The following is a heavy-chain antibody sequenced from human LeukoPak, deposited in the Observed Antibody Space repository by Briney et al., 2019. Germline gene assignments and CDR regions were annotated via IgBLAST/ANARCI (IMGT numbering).Heavy chain of an antibody. J-gene: IGHJ2*01. CDR2: IYTSGST. Sequence: SETLSLTCTVSGGSISSYYWSWIRQPAGKGLEWIWRIYTSGSTNYNPSLKSRVTMSVDTSKNQFSLKLSSVTAADTAVYYCARGSKELRFLEWLSWYFDLWGRGTLVTVSS. CDR3: ARGSKELRFLEWLSWYFDL. V-gene: IGHV4-4*07. D-gene: IGHD3-3*01. CDR1: GGSISSYY.